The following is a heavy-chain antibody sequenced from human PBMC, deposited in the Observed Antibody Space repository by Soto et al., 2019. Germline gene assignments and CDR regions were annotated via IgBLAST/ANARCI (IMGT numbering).Heavy chain of an antibody. CDR1: GYTFTSYA. CDR2: INAGNGNT. CDR3: ARPHFSSSYYFDY. V-gene: IGHV1-3*01. J-gene: IGHJ4*02. Sequence: GSVKVSCKASGYTFTSYAMHWVRQAPGQRLEWMGWINAGNGNTKYSQKFQGRVTITRDTSASTAYMELSSLRSEDTAVYYCARPHFSSSYYFDYWGQGTLVTVSS. D-gene: IGHD6-13*01.